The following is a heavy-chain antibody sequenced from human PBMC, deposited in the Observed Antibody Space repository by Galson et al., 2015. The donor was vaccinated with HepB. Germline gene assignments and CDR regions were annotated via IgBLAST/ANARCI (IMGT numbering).Heavy chain of an antibody. Sequence: QSGAEVKKPGESLRITCKGSGYTFTAFWISWVRQIPGQGLVWMGRIDPSDSYTDYSPSFQGHVSMSVDKSTTTAYLQWSSLKASDTAMYYCARLGHEHYNYYGMDVWGQGTTVTVSS. CDR2: IDPSDSYT. CDR1: GYTFTAFW. D-gene: IGHD7-27*01. J-gene: IGHJ6*02. CDR3: ARLGHEHYNYYGMDV. V-gene: IGHV5-10-1*01.